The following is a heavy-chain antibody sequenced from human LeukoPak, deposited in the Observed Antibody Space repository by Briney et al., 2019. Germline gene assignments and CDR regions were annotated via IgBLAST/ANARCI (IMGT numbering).Heavy chain of an antibody. Sequence: SETLSLTCAVSGGSISSGGYSWSWIRQPPGKGLEWIVYIYYSGSTYYNPSLKSRVTISVDRSKDQFSLKLSSVTAADTAVYYCARGGYYDSSGFDAFDIWGQGTMVTVSS. CDR3: ARGGYYDSSGFDAFDI. CDR1: GGSISSGGYS. J-gene: IGHJ3*02. D-gene: IGHD3-22*01. CDR2: IYYSGST. V-gene: IGHV4-30-2*01.